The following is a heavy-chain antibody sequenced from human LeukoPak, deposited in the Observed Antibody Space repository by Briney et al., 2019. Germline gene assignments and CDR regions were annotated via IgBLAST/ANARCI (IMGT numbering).Heavy chain of an antibody. CDR2: INTNTGNP. CDR1: GYTFTSYA. Sequence: GASVKVSCKASGYTFTSYAMNWVRQAPGQGLEWMGWINTNTGNPTYAQGFTGRFVFSLDTSLSTAYLQISSLKAEDTAVYYWARPPPRKNYYGSGSYYSGHYYYYYMDVWGKGTTVTISS. D-gene: IGHD3-10*01. CDR3: ARPPPRKNYYGSGSYYSGHYYYYYMDV. J-gene: IGHJ6*03. V-gene: IGHV7-4-1*02.